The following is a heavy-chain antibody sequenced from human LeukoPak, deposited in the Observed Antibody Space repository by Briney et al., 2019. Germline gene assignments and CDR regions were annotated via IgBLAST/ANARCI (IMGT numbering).Heavy chain of an antibody. CDR2: IKQDGSEK. CDR1: GFSFSTYW. D-gene: IGHD3-22*01. Sequence: GGSLRLSCAGSGFSFSTYWMSWVRQAPGKGLEWVANIKQDGSEKYYVDSVKGRITISRDNAKNSLYLQMNSLRAEDTALYYCARSYDSSGYPVYYYYYMDVWGKGTTVTVSS. J-gene: IGHJ6*03. V-gene: IGHV3-7*03. CDR3: ARSYDSSGYPVYYYYYMDV.